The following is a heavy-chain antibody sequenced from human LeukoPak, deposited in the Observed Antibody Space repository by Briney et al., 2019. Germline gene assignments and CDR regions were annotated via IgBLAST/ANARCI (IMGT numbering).Heavy chain of an antibody. J-gene: IGHJ3*02. CDR1: GVSFSSYY. V-gene: IGHV4-4*07. CDR2: IYSSGNT. CDR3: ARERGNLRGDAFDI. Sequence: SETLSLTCTVSGVSFSSYYWTWIRQPAGKGLEWIGRIYSSGNTNYNPSLESRVTMSIDTSKNQFSLKLTSVTAADTAVYYCARERGNLRGDAFDIWGQGTMVTVSS. D-gene: IGHD1-26*01.